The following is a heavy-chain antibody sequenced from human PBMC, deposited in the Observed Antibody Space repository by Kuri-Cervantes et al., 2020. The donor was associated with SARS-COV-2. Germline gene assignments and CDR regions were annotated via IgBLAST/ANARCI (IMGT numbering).Heavy chain of an antibody. CDR2: IYYSGST. D-gene: IGHD3-22*01. CDR1: GCSISSSSYY. Sequence: ESLKISCTVSGCSISSSSYYWGWIRQPPGKGLEWIGSIYYSGSTYYNPSLKSRVTMSVDTSKNQFSLKLTSVTAADTAVYYCTRAGYDNSGYYYSFDFWGQGTLVTVSS. J-gene: IGHJ4*02. V-gene: IGHV4-39*07. CDR3: TRAGYDNSGYYYSFDF.